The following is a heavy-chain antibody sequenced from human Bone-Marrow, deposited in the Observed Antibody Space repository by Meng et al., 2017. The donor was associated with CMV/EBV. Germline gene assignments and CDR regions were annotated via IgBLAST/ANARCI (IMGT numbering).Heavy chain of an antibody. J-gene: IGHJ3*02. Sequence: ASVKVSCKASGYTFTSYDINWVRQATGQGLEWMGWMNPNSGNTGYAQKFQGRVTMTRNTSISTAYMELSSLRSEDTAVCYCARDGVVPAACDIWGQGTMVTVSS. V-gene: IGHV1-8*01. CDR3: ARDGVVPAACDI. CDR1: GYTFTSYD. CDR2: MNPNSGNT. D-gene: IGHD2-2*01.